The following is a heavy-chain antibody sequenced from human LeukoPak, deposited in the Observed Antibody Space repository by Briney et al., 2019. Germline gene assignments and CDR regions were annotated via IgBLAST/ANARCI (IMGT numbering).Heavy chain of an antibody. V-gene: IGHV3-30*18. CDR1: GFTFSSYG. J-gene: IGHJ4*02. Sequence: GGSLRLSCAASGFTFSSYGMHWVRQAPGKGLEWVAVISYDGSNKYYADSVKGRFTISRDNSENTLYLQMNSLRAEDTAVYYCAKVFGGREFDYWGQGTLVTVSS. D-gene: IGHD2-15*01. CDR3: AKVFGGREFDY. CDR2: ISYDGSNK.